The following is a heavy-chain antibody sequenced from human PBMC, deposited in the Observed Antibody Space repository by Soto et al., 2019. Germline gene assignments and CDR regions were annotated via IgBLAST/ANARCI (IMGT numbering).Heavy chain of an antibody. CDR3: ARGKTTVTPRGVWFDP. J-gene: IGHJ5*02. CDR1: GGSISSGGYY. Sequence: QVQLQESGPGLVKPSQPLSLTCTVSGGSISSGGYYWSWIRQHPGKGLEWIGYIYYSGSTYYNPSLMGRVTLTVDTSKNQFSLKLSSVTAADTAVYYCARGKTTVTPRGVWFDPWGQGTLVTVSS. CDR2: IYYSGST. D-gene: IGHD4-17*01. V-gene: IGHV4-31*03.